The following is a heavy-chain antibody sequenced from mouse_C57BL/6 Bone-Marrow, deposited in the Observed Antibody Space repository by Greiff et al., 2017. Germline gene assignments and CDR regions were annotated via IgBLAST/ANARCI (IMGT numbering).Heavy chain of an antibody. Sequence: VKLQQPGTELVKPGASVKLSCKASGYTFTSYWMHWVKQRPGQGLEWIGNINPSNGGTIYNEKFKSKATLTVDKSSSTAYMQLSSLTSEDSAVYYCASEHYGPYAMDYWGQGTSVTVSS. V-gene: IGHV1-53*01. D-gene: IGHD1-1*01. CDR2: INPSNGGT. J-gene: IGHJ4*01. CDR3: ASEHYGPYAMDY. CDR1: GYTFTSYW.